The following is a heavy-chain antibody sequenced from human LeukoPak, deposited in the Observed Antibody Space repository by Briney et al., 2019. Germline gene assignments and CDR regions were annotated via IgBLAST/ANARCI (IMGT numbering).Heavy chain of an antibody. CDR2: LNPSSGNT. D-gene: IGHD3-10*01. CDR3: ASGVHVGGSGSYYLDY. CDR1: GYTFTSSD. J-gene: IGHJ4*02. V-gene: IGHV1-8*01. Sequence: ASVKVSCKASGYTFTSSDINWVRQATGQGLEWMGWLNPSSGNTGYAQKFQGRVTMTRKTSISTAYMELSSLRSEDTAVYYCASGVHVGGSGSYYLDYWGQGTLVTVSS.